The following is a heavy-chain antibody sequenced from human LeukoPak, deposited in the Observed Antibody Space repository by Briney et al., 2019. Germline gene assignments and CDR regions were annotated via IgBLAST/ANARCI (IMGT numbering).Heavy chain of an antibody. V-gene: IGHV4-4*02. CDR2: IFHSGST. Sequence: PSGTLSLTCVVSGGSISSNDWWSWVRQPPGKGLEWIGEIFHSGSTNYNPSLKSRVTISVDKSKNQFSLKLSSVTAADTAVYYCARVYSSGYYPYFDYWGQGTLVTVSS. CDR3: ARVYSSGYYPYFDY. J-gene: IGHJ4*02. D-gene: IGHD3-22*01. CDR1: GGSISSNDW.